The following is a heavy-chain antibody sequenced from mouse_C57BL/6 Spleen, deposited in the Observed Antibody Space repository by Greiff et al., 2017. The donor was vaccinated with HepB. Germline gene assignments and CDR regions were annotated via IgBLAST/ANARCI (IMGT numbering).Heavy chain of an antibody. CDR2: IRLKSDNYAT. Sequence: EVQLQESGGGLVQPGGSMKLSCVASGFTFSNYWMNWVRQSPEKGLEWVAQIRLKSDNYATHYAESVKGRLTISRDDSKSSVYLQMNNLRAEDTGIYYCTVFATAQATYFDYWGQGTTLTVSS. J-gene: IGHJ2*01. D-gene: IGHD3-2*02. V-gene: IGHV6-3*01. CDR3: TVFATAQATYFDY. CDR1: GFTFSNYW.